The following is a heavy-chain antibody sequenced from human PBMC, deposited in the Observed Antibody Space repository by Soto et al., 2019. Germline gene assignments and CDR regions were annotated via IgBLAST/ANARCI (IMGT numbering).Heavy chain of an antibody. Sequence: SETLSLTCAVSGGSISSGGYSWSWIRQPPGKGLEWIGYIYHSGSTYYNPSLKSRVTISVDRSKNQFSLKLGSVTAADTAVYYCAREVGLRAFDIWGQGTMVTVSS. CDR1: GGSISSGGYS. CDR3: AREVGLRAFDI. CDR2: IYHSGST. V-gene: IGHV4-30-2*01. J-gene: IGHJ3*02. D-gene: IGHD1-26*01.